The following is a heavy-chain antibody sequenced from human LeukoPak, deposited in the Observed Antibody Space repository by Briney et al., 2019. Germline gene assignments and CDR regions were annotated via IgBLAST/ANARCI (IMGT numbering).Heavy chain of an antibody. V-gene: IGHV1-3*01. Sequence: ASVNVSCKASGYTFGDYPMHWLRQAPGQRFEWMGWISAGNIKYSQNFQDRINITRDTSASTVNMELSSLTSADTAVYYCARVAYVMDVWGQGTTVTVSS. CDR2: ISAGNI. CDR3: ARVAYVMDV. D-gene: IGHD2-8*01. CDR1: GYTFGDYP. J-gene: IGHJ6*02.